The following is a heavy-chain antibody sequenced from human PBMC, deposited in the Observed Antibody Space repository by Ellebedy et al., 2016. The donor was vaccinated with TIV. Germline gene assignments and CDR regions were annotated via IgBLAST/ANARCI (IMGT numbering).Heavy chain of an antibody. J-gene: IGHJ4*02. CDR1: GGSVSSNSW. D-gene: IGHD1-26*01. CDR2: IHHSGSA. Sequence: SETLSLXCAVSGGSVSSNSWWSWVRQPPGKGLEWIGEIHHSGSANYNPSLKSRVTMSVDKSNNHFSLKLSSVSAADTAVYHCARGRGGSYSIPFDYWGQGALVTVSS. CDR3: ARGRGGSYSIPFDY. V-gene: IGHV4-4*02.